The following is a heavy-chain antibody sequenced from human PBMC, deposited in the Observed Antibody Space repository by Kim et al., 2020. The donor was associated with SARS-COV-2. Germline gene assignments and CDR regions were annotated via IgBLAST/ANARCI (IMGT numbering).Heavy chain of an antibody. J-gene: IGHJ6*02. D-gene: IGHD4-17*01. CDR1: GGSISTYY. Sequence: SETLSLTCTVTGGSISTYYWSWIRQPPGKGLEWLGYIYYSGNTKYNPSLKSRVTISVDTSKNQFSLKLTSVTTADAAVYYCARASPRDGDDSYDYHFAMDVWGQGTTVTVSS. CDR2: IYYSGNT. V-gene: IGHV4-59*13. CDR3: ARASPRDGDDSYDYHFAMDV.